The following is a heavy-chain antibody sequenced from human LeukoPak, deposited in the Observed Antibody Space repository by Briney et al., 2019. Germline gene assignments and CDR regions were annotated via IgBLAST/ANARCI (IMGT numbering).Heavy chain of an antibody. V-gene: IGHV3-48*03. CDR3: ARIGRYYYDSSGAYFDY. J-gene: IGHJ4*02. D-gene: IGHD3-22*01. CDR2: ISSSGSTI. Sequence: GGSLRLSCAASGFTFSSYEMNWVRQAPGKGLEWVSYISSSGSTIYYADSVEGRFTISRDNAKNSLYLQMNSLRAEDTAVYYCARIGRYYYDSSGAYFDYWGQGTLVTVSS. CDR1: GFTFSSYE.